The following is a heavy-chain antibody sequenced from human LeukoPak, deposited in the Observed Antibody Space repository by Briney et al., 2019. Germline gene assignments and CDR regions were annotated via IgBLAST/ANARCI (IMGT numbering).Heavy chain of an antibody. J-gene: IGHJ4*02. CDR3: ARSTYSSSQWDY. CDR1: GGSIGSYY. CDR2: IYFTGST. Sequence: SETLSLTCTVSGGSIGSYYWHWIRQPPGKGLEWIGYIYFTGSTNYNPSLKGRVTISVDTSKNQFSLKLNSVTAADTAIYYCARSTYSSSQWDYWGQGTLVTVFS. V-gene: IGHV4-59*01. D-gene: IGHD6-13*01.